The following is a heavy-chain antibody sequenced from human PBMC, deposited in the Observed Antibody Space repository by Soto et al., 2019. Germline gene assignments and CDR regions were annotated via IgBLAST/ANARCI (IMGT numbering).Heavy chain of an antibody. Sequence: SLTCTVSGGSISSSSYYWGWIRQPPGKGLEWIGSIYYSGSTYYNPSLKSRVTISVDTSKNQFSLKLSSVTAADTAVYYCARDDITGTKTYPFDYWGQGTLVTVSS. V-gene: IGHV4-39*02. CDR1: GGSISSSSYY. D-gene: IGHD1-7*01. CDR3: ARDDITGTKTYPFDY. CDR2: IYYSGST. J-gene: IGHJ4*02.